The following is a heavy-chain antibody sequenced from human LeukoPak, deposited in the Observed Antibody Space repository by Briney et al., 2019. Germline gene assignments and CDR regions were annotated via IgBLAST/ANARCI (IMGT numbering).Heavy chain of an antibody. CDR2: IYYSGST. D-gene: IGHD2-8*01. J-gene: IGHJ4*02. CDR1: GGSISSSSYY. V-gene: IGHV4-39*07. CDR3: ARDVNAPRPAYFDY. Sequence: SETLSLTCTVSGGSISSSSYYWGWIRQPLGKGLEWIGSIYYSGSTYYNPSLKSRVTISVDTSKNQFSLKLSSVTAADTAVYYCARDVNAPRPAYFDYWGQGTLVTVSS.